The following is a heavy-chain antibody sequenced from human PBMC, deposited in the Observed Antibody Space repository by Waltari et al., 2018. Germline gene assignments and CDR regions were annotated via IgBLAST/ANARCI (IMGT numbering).Heavy chain of an antibody. CDR1: GFSFGSHG. J-gene: IGHJ4*02. CDR3: ARDWEWSLDY. V-gene: IGHV3-7*01. CDR2: IGKDGTEQ. Sequence: EVQLVESGGGLVQPGGSLRPSCAASGFSFGSHGMAYVRQAPGKGLEWVANIGKDGTEQNYVESVRGRFTISRDNAKNSLYLQMNSLRAADTAVYYCARDWEWSLDYWGQGALVTVSS. D-gene: IGHD3-3*01.